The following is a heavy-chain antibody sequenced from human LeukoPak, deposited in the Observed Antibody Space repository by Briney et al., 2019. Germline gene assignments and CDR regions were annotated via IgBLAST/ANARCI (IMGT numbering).Heavy chain of an antibody. CDR1: GYTFTGYY. D-gene: IGHD1-14*01. Sequence: ASVKVSCKASGYTFTGYYMHWVRQAPGQGLEWMGWINPNSGGTNYAQRFQGRVTMTRDTSISTAYMGLSRLRSDDTAVYYCAAITYYYYGMDVWGQGTTVTVSS. CDR3: AAITYYYYGMDV. J-gene: IGHJ6*02. CDR2: INPNSGGT. V-gene: IGHV1-2*02.